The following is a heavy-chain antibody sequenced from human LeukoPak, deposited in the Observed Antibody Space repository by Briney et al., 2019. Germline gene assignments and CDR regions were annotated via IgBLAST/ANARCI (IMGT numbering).Heavy chain of an antibody. J-gene: IGHJ4*02. D-gene: IGHD5-18*01. CDR1: GGSFSGYY. CDR3: ARDRSGYSYGFGNFDY. Sequence: SETLSLTCAVYGGSFSGYYWSWIRQPPGKGLEWMGEINHSGSTNYNPSLKSRVTISGDTSKNQFSLKLSSVTAADTAVYYCARDRSGYSYGFGNFDYWGQGTLVTVSS. V-gene: IGHV4-34*01. CDR2: INHSGST.